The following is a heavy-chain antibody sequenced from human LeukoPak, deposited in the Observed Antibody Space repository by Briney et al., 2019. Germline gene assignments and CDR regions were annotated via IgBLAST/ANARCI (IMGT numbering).Heavy chain of an antibody. J-gene: IGHJ5*02. V-gene: IGHV4-61*09. Sequence: SETLSLTCSVSGDSIFNSNSYWSWMRQPAGKGLEWIGHIFSRGNTNYNPSLKSRVTISVDMSKNQFSLILSSVTAADTAVYYCARGRSGWFSGRRRNNWFDPWGQGTLVTVSS. CDR3: ARGRSGWFSGRRRNNWFDP. D-gene: IGHD6-19*01. CDR1: GDSIFNSNSY. CDR2: IFSRGNT.